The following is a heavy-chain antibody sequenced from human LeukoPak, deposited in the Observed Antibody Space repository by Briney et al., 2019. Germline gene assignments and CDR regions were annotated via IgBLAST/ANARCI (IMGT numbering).Heavy chain of an antibody. Sequence: PGGSLRLSCAASGFTFSSYAMSWVRQAPGKGLEWVSSISSSSSYIYYADSVKGRFTISRDNAKNSLYLQMNSLRAEDTAVYYCARDGYCGGDCSFDYWGQGTLVTVSS. D-gene: IGHD2-21*02. V-gene: IGHV3-21*01. J-gene: IGHJ4*02. CDR2: ISSSSSYI. CDR3: ARDGYCGGDCSFDY. CDR1: GFTFSSYA.